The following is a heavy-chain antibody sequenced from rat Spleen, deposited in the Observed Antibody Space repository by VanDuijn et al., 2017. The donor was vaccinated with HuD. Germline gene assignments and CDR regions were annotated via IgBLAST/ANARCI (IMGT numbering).Heavy chain of an antibody. J-gene: IGHJ1*01. CDR2: ISTGGGNT. D-gene: IGHD1-11*01. Sequence: EVQLVESGGGLVRPGRSLKLSCAASGFTFSNYDMAWIRQAPTKGLEWIASISTGGGNTSYRDSVKGRFTISRDNAKNTQYLQMDRLRSEDTATYYCARHAVRRPTDWYFDFWGPGTMVTVSS. CDR1: GFTFSNYD. CDR3: ARHAVRRPTDWYFDF. V-gene: IGHV5S13*01.